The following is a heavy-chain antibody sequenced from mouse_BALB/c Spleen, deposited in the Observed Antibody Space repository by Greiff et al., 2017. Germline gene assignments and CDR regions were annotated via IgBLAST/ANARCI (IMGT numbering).Heavy chain of an antibody. D-gene: IGHD2-1*01. J-gene: IGHJ3*01. CDR2: INPSTGYT. Sequence: QVQLQQSGAELAKPGASVKMSCKASGYTFTSYWMHWVKQRPGQGLEWIGYINPSTGYTEYNQKFKDKATLTADKSSSTAYMQLSSLTSEDSAVYYCARSTGNLFADWGQGTLVTVSA. CDR1: GYTFTSYW. V-gene: IGHV1-7*01. CDR3: ARSTGNLFAD.